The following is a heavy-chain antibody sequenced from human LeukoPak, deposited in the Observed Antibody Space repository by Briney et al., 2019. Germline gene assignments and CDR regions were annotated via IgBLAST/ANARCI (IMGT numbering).Heavy chain of an antibody. V-gene: IGHV3-23*01. J-gene: IGHJ3*02. Sequence: PGGSLRLSCAASGFTFRSYAMTWVRQAPGKGLEWVSAISGSGGSTYYADSVKGRFTISRDNSKNTLYLQMNSLTAEDTAIYSCARPRLEYCSGGSCFDAFDIWGQGTMVTVSS. CDR3: ARPRLEYCSGGSCFDAFDI. D-gene: IGHD2-15*01. CDR1: GFTFRSYA. CDR2: ISGSGGST.